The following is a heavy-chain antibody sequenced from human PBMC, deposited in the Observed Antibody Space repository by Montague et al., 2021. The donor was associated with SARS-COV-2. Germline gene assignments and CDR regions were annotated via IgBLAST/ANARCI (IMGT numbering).Heavy chain of an antibody. CDR1: GFSLSTSGMC. CDR3: ARIRVVQDVIWVYGMDV. Sequence: PALVKPTQTLTLTCTFSGFSLSTSGMCVSWIRQPPGKALEWLALIDWDDDKYYSTSLKTRLTISKDTSKNQVVLTMTNMDPVDTATYYCARIRVVQDVIWVYGMDVWGQGTTVTVSS. CDR2: IDWDDDK. D-gene: IGHD3-10*01. V-gene: IGHV2-70*01. J-gene: IGHJ6*02.